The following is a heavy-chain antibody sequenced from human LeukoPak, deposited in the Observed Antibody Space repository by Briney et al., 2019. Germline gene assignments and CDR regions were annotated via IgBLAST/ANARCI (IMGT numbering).Heavy chain of an antibody. CDR1: GGSISSSSYY. J-gene: IGHJ4*02. V-gene: IGHV4-39*07. CDR2: IYYSGST. CDR3: ARAKTDYGGNRYYFDY. Sequence: SETLSLTCTVSGGSISSSSYYWGWIRQPPGKGLEWIGSIYYSGSTYYNPSLKSRVTISVDTSKNQFSLKLSSVTAADTAVYYCARAKTDYGGNRYYFDYWGQGTLVTVSS. D-gene: IGHD4-23*01.